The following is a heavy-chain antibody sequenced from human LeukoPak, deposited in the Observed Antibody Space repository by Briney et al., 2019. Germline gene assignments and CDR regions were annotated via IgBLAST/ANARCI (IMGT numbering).Heavy chain of an antibody. CDR1: GFTFSSFD. V-gene: IGHV3-13*01. CDR3: ARGPPRGKYNYMDV. CDR2: IGTASDT. J-gene: IGHJ6*03. Sequence: GGSLRLSCAASGFTFSSFDMHWVRQPTGLGLEWVSTIGTASDTYYPGSVEGRFTLSRDNAKNSLYLQMNSLTAGDTAVYYCARGPPRGKYNYMDVWGKGTTVTVSS. D-gene: IGHD1-1*01.